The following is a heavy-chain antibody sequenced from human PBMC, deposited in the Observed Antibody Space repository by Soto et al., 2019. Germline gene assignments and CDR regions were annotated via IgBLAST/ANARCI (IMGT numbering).Heavy chain of an antibody. CDR3: AREDGYSRRGGAFDI. CDR2: ISAYNGNT. CDR1: GYTFTSYG. J-gene: IGHJ3*02. D-gene: IGHD6-13*01. Sequence: ASVKVSCKASGYTFTSYGISWVRQAPGQGLEWMGWISAYNGNTNYAQKLQGRVTMTTDTSTSTAYMELGSLRSDDTAVYYCAREDGYSRRGGAFDIWGQGTMVTVSS. V-gene: IGHV1-18*04.